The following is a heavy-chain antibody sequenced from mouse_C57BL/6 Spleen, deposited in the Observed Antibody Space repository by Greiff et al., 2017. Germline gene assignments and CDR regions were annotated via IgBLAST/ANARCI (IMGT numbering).Heavy chain of an antibody. CDR2: ISYDGSN. V-gene: IGHV3-6*01. CDR3: AREGYGNLAWFAY. Sequence: ESGPGLVKPSQSLSLTCSVTGYSITSGYYWNWIRQFPGNKLEWMGYISYDGSNNYNPSLKNRISITRDTSKNQFFLKLNSVTTEDTATYYCAREGYGNLAWFAYWGQGTLVTVSA. D-gene: IGHD2-10*02. CDR1: GYSITSGYY. J-gene: IGHJ3*01.